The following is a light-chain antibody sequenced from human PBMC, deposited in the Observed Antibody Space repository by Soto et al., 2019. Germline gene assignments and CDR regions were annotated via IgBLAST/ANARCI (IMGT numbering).Light chain of an antibody. CDR1: RSVNRSY. V-gene: IGKV3-20*01. CDR3: QQYGNSPMYT. Sequence: ELVLTQSPDTLSLSPGERATLSCRASRSVNRSYLTWYQQKPGQAPRLLIYGTSSRATGIPDRFSGSGSGTDFTLTISRVEPEDFAVYYCQQYGNSPMYTFGQGTKLAIK. J-gene: IGKJ2*01. CDR2: GTS.